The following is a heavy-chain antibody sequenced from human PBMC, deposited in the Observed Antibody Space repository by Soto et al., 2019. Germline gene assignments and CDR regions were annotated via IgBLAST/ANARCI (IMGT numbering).Heavy chain of an antibody. J-gene: IGHJ4*02. CDR2: INPNSGGT. Sequence: ASVKVYLKAAGSTFKDYYIHWVRQAPGQGLEWMGWINPNSGGTNYAQKFQGRVTMTRDTSITTAYMELSRLRSDDAAVYYCQSSSSVTDFDYWCQGTLHTVSS. D-gene: IGHD6-6*01. CDR3: QSSSSVTDFDY. CDR1: GSTFKDYY. V-gene: IGHV1-2*02.